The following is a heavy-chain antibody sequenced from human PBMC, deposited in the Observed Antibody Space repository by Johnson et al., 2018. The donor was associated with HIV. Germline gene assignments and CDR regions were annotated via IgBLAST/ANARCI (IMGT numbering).Heavy chain of an antibody. V-gene: IGHV3-23*04. Sequence: VQLVESGGGLVQPGGSLRLSCAASGFTFSDYAMTWVRQAPGKGLEWVSFISGGDDDTYYADSVKGRFTISRDSAKNSLYLQMNSLRAEDTAVYYCARDQITAVGNDAFDMWGQGTMVTVSS. CDR1: GFTFSDYA. CDR3: ARDQITAVGNDAFDM. CDR2: ISGGDDDT. D-gene: IGHD6-13*01. J-gene: IGHJ3*02.